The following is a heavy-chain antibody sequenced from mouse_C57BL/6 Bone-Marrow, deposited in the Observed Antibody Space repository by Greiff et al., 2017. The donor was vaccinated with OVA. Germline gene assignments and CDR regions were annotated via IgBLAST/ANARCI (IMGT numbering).Heavy chain of an antibody. Sequence: QVQLQQPGAELARPGASVKLSCKASGYTFTSYGISWVKQRTGQGLEWIGEIYPRSGNTYYNEKFKGKATLTADKSSSTAYMELRSLTSEDSAVDFCAKRGVPYSMDYWGQGTSVTVSS. CDR2: IYPRSGNT. J-gene: IGHJ4*01. CDR3: AKRGVPYSMDY. D-gene: IGHD2-14*01. V-gene: IGHV1-81*01. CDR1: GYTFTSYG.